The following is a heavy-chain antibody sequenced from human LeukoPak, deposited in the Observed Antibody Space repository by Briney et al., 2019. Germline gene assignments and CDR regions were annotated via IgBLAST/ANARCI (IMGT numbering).Heavy chain of an antibody. CDR3: ARTISGWYYFDY. V-gene: IGHV4-59*08. D-gene: IGHD6-13*01. CDR2: IYSSGST. Sequence: PSETLSLTCTVSGGSINSYYWSWIRQPPGKGLEWIGYIYSSGSTTYNPSLKSRVTISVDRSKNQFSLKLSSVTAADTAVFYCARTISGWYYFDYWGQGTLVTVSS. CDR1: GGSINSYY. J-gene: IGHJ4*02.